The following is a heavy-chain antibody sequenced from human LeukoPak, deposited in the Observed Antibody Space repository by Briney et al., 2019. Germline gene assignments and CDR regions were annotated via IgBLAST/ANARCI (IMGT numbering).Heavy chain of an antibody. V-gene: IGHV4-4*07. D-gene: IGHD6-13*01. J-gene: IGHJ4*02. CDR3: ARFSSIAAAFDY. Sequence: SDTLSLTCTVFVGSISNYYWSWIRQPAGRGLEWIGRIYTSGTTHCNPSLKSRVTMSVDTSKNQFSLNLSSVTAADTAVYYCARFSSIAAAFDYWGLGTLVTVSS. CDR2: IYTSGTT. CDR1: VGSISNYY.